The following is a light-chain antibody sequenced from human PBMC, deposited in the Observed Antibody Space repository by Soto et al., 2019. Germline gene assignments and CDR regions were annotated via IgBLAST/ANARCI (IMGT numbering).Light chain of an antibody. V-gene: IGLV2-11*01. CDR1: SSDVGGYNY. Sequence: QSALTQPRSVSGSPGQSVTISCTGTSSDVGGYNYVSWYQQHPGKAPKLMIYDVSKRPSGVPDRFSGSKSGNTASLTISGLHAEDEADYYCCPYAGSYTWVFGTGTKVTVL. J-gene: IGLJ1*01. CDR3: CPYAGSYTWV. CDR2: DVS.